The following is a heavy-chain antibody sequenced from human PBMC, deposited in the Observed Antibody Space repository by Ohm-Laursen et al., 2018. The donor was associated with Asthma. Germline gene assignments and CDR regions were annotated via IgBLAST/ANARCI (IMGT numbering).Heavy chain of an antibody. CDR3: ARASRITIFGVVTDNWFDP. CDR2: IYYSGST. V-gene: IGHV4-61*01. CDR1: GGSVSSGSYY. Sequence: SETLSLTCTVSGGSVSSGSYYWSWIRQPPGKGLEWIGYIYYSGSTNYNPSLKSRVTISVDTSKNQFSLKLSSVTAADTAVYYCARASRITIFGVVTDNWFDPWGQGTLVTVSS. D-gene: IGHD3-3*01. J-gene: IGHJ5*02.